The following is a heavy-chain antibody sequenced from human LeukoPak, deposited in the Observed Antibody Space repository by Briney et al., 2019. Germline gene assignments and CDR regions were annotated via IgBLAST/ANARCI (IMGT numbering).Heavy chain of an antibody. J-gene: IGHJ3*02. CDR3: AKAVVGATYDAFDI. D-gene: IGHD1-26*01. CDR2: ISWNSGSI. CDR1: GFTFDDYA. Sequence: GGSLRLSCAASGFTFDDYAMHWVRQAPGKGLEWVSGISWNSGSIGYADSVKGRFTISRDNAKNSLYLQMNSLRAEDTALYYCAKAVVGATYDAFDIWGQGAMVTVSS. V-gene: IGHV3-9*01.